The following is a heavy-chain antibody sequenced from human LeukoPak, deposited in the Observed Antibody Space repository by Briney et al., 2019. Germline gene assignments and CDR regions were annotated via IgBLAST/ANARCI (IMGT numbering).Heavy chain of an antibody. Sequence: PSETLSLTCTVSGGSISSYYWSWIRQPAGKGLEWIGRIYTSGSTNYNPSLKSRVTMSVDTSKNQFPLKLSSVTAADTAVYYCARMYYDILTGAYYFDYWGQGTLVTVSS. CDR1: GGSISSYY. V-gene: IGHV4-4*07. CDR3: ARMYYDILTGAYYFDY. CDR2: IYTSGST. D-gene: IGHD3-9*01. J-gene: IGHJ4*02.